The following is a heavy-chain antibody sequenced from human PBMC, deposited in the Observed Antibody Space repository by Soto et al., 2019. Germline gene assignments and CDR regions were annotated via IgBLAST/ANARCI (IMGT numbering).Heavy chain of an antibody. D-gene: IGHD3-10*01. CDR1: GIAFSGCG. CDR2: ISSDGSQK. J-gene: IGHJ2*01. CDR3: AKNIVRGHWYFDL. Sequence: QVQLVESGGGVVQPGTSLRLSCAASGIAFSGCGMFWVRQTPSKGLEWVAAISSDGSQKYYADSVKGRFTISRDNSKNTLYVQMNGLTTEDQAVYYCAKNIVRGHWYFDLWGRGTLVTVSS. V-gene: IGHV3-30*18.